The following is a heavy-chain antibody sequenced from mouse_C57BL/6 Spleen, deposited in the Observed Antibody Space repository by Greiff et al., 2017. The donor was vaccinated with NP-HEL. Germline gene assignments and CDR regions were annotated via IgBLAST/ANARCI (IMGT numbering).Heavy chain of an antibody. CDR2: IDPSDSYT. D-gene: IGHD1-1*01. V-gene: IGHV1-50*01. J-gene: IGHJ1*03. CDR3: ARRGNYYGSSYDWYFDV. CDR1: GYTFTSYW. Sequence: VQLQQSGAELVKPGSSVKLSCKASGYTFTSYWMQWVNQRPGQGLEWIGDIDPSDSYTNYNQKFKGKATLTVDTSSSTAYMQLSSLTSEDSAVYYCARRGNYYGSSYDWYFDVWGTGTTVTVSS.